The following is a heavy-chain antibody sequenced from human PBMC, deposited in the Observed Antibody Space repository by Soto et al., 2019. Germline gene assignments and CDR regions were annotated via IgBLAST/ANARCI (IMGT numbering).Heavy chain of an antibody. Sequence: EVQLLESGGGLVQPGGSLRLSCAASGFTFSSYAMSWVRQAPGKGLEWVSAISGSGGSTYYAESVKGRFTISRDNSKHTLYLQMNSLRADDTAVYYCAKEGNIVVASDYFDYWGQGTLVTVSS. J-gene: IGHJ4*02. V-gene: IGHV3-23*01. CDR2: ISGSGGST. CDR3: AKEGNIVVASDYFDY. CDR1: GFTFSSYA. D-gene: IGHD2-21*01.